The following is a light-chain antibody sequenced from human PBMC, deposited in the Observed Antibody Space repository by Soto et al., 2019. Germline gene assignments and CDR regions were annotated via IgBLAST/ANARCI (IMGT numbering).Light chain of an antibody. Sequence: ETVLTQSPATLSLSPGERATLSCRASQSVSRFLAWYQQKPGQAPRLLIYDASNRATGIPARFSGSGSGTDFTFTISSLEPEDFAVYYCQQRGNWPPITFGQGTRLEI. CDR2: DAS. CDR1: QSVSRF. V-gene: IGKV3-11*01. CDR3: QQRGNWPPIT. J-gene: IGKJ5*01.